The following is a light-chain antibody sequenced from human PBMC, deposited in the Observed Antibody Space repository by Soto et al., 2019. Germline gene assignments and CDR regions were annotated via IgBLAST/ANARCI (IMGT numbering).Light chain of an antibody. V-gene: IGKV1-5*01. CDR3: LQDHDDSWT. Sequence: DIQMTQAPSTLSASVGDRVTITCRASQSISRWLAWYQQKPGKAPTLLIYAASNLQSGVPSRFRGSRSGTEFTLTVSSLQLADFATYYCLQDHDDSWTFGQRTQV. J-gene: IGKJ1*01. CDR1: QSISRW. CDR2: AAS.